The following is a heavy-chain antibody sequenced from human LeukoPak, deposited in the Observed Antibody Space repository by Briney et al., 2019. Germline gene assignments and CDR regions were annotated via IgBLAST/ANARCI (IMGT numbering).Heavy chain of an antibody. CDR2: ISYDGTNK. D-gene: IGHD3-3*02. Sequence: PGGSLRLSCAASGFTFSNYDMHWVRQAPGKGLEWVAVISYDGTNKYYADSVKGRFTISRDNSKNTLHLQMNSLRAEDTAVYYCAREGANAFQDYWGQGTLVTVSS. V-gene: IGHV3-30*03. J-gene: IGHJ4*02. CDR3: AREGANAFQDY. CDR1: GFTFSNYD.